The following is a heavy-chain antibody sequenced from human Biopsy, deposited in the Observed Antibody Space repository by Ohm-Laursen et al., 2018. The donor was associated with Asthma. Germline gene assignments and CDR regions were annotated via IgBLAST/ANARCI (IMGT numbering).Heavy chain of an antibody. V-gene: IGHV1-69*01. CDR3: ARCQVGYSSGWSLLLKKIYYSGMDV. Sequence: GSSVKVSCKAPGGTFSNFAISWVRQAPGHGLEWLGGIMTVFGTTNYAQTFQGRVTITADESTSTAYMEVTSLRSEDTAIYYCARCQVGYSSGWSLLLKKIYYSGMDVWGQGTAVTVSS. J-gene: IGHJ6*02. CDR1: GGTFSNFA. CDR2: IMTVFGTT. D-gene: IGHD6-19*01.